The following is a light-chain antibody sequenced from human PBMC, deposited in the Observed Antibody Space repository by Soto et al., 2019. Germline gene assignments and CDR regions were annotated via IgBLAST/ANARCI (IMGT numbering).Light chain of an antibody. V-gene: IGKV3-20*01. CDR3: QQYGSLPLT. CDR1: QTVSSSN. J-gene: IGKJ4*01. Sequence: EIVLTQSPGTLSLSPGERVTLSCRASQTVSSSNVAWYQQKPGQPPRLLIYGASRATGIPDRFSGSGSGTDFTLTINRLEPEDFAVYYCQQYGSLPLTFGGGTKVEIK. CDR2: GAS.